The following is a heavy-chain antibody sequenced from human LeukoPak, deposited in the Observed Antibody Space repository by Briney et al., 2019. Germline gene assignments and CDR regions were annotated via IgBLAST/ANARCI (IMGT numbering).Heavy chain of an antibody. CDR3: ARASHYYDSSGYSYYFDY. J-gene: IGHJ4*02. CDR2: ISTSGSTI. CDR1: GFTFNSYE. Sequence: WGSLRLSCAASGFTFNSYEMNWVRQAPGKGLEWVSCISTSGSTIYYADSVKGRFTISRDNAKNSLYLQMNSLRAEDTAVYYCARASHYYDSSGYSYYFDYWGQGTLLTVSS. D-gene: IGHD3-22*01. V-gene: IGHV3-48*03.